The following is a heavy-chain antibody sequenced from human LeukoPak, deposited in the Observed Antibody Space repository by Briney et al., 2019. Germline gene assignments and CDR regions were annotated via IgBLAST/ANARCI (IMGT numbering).Heavy chain of an antibody. CDR1: GGSVSSGSFF. D-gene: IGHD4-17*01. CDR2: MYYSGNT. V-gene: IGHV4-39*02. Sequence: SETLSLTCTVSGGSVSSGSFFWGWVRQSPGKGLEWIESMYYSGNTYYNPSLKSRVTISVDTSKNQFSLRLTSVTAADTAVYYCARDRPHDYGDSYYFDYWGQGTLVTVSS. CDR3: ARDRPHDYGDSYYFDY. J-gene: IGHJ4*02.